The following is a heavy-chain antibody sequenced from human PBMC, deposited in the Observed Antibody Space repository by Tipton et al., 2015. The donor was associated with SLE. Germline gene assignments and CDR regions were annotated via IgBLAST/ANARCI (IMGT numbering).Heavy chain of an antibody. CDR1: GDSISSRYY. Sequence: TLSLTCVVSGDSISSRYYWGWIRQPPGKGLEWIGSIYHTGTTYYNPSLKSRVTISIDTSKNHFSLKLSSVTAADTAVYYCASGFGELLIPQYWGQGALVTVSS. CDR3: ASGFGELLIPQY. J-gene: IGHJ4*02. CDR2: IYHTGTT. V-gene: IGHV4-38-2*01. D-gene: IGHD3-10*01.